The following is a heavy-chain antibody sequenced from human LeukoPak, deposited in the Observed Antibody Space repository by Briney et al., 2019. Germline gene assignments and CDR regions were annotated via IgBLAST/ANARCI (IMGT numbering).Heavy chain of an antibody. CDR3: ASLGYGSGSKDYYYYYMDV. Sequence: SVKVSCKASGGTFSSYAISWVRQAPGQGLEWMGGIIPIFGTANYAQKFQGRVMITADESTSTAYMELSSLRSEDTAVYYCASLGYGSGSKDYYYYYMDVWGKGTTVTISS. CDR1: GGTFSSYA. V-gene: IGHV1-69*01. D-gene: IGHD3-10*01. CDR2: IIPIFGTA. J-gene: IGHJ6*03.